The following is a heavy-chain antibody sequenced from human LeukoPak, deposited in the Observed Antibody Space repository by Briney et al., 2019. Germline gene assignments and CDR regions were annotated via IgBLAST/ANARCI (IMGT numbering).Heavy chain of an antibody. CDR2: IYYSGST. Sequence: SETLSLTCTVSGGSISSSSYYWGWIRQPPGKGLEWIGSIYYSGSTHYNPSLKSRVNISVDTSKNQFSLKLSAETAADTAVYYCARVLRLSGGVDYWGQGILVTVSS. CDR1: GGSISSSSYY. J-gene: IGHJ4*02. V-gene: IGHV4-39*07. D-gene: IGHD2/OR15-2a*01. CDR3: ARVLRLSGGVDY.